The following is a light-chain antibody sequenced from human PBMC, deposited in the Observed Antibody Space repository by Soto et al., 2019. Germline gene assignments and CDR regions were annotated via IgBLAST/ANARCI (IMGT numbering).Light chain of an antibody. V-gene: IGLV2-14*01. Sequence: QSALPQPASVSGSPGQSITISCTGTSSDVGGYNYVSWYQQHPGKAPKLMIYDVSNRPSGVSNRFSGSKSGNTASLTISGLQAEDEADYYCSSYTSSSTLYVFGTGTKLTVL. J-gene: IGLJ1*01. CDR1: SSDVGGYNY. CDR3: SSYTSSSTLYV. CDR2: DVS.